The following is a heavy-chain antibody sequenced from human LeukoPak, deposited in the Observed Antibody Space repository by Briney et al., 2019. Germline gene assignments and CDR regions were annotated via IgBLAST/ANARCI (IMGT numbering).Heavy chain of an antibody. J-gene: IGHJ3*02. V-gene: IGHV4-39*01. CDR1: GGSISSNKYY. Sequence: SETLSLTCTVSGGSISSNKYYWGWIRQPPGKGLEWIGSIYYSGSTYYNPTLKSRVTIFVDTSNNQFSMKLSSVTAADTAVYYCATPYGGGYQGLDIWGQGTMVTVSS. CDR2: IYYSGST. D-gene: IGHD2-21*01. CDR3: ATPYGGGYQGLDI.